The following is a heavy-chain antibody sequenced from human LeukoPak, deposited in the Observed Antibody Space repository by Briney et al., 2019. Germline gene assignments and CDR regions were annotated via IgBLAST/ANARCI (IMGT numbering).Heavy chain of an antibody. V-gene: IGHV1-2*02. CDR1: GYTFTGYY. D-gene: IGHD6-19*01. CDR3: ARVDSSGWNNWFDP. J-gene: IGHJ5*02. Sequence: ASVKVSCKASGYTFTGYYMHWVRQAPGQGLEWMGWINPNSGGTNYARKFQGRVTMTRDTSISTAYMELSRLRSDDTAVYYCARVDSSGWNNWFDPWGQGTLVTVSS. CDR2: INPNSGGT.